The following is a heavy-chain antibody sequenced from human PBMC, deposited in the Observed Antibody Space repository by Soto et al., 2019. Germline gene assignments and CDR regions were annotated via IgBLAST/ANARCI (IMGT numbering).Heavy chain of an antibody. Sequence: PSETLSLTCTVSGCSISNYYWNWIRQSPGKGLEWIGYIYSSGSTHYNPSLQNRVTISIDTSKNQVSLKVNSVTAADTAVYYCARDHPHSYGVYYFDYWGQGTLVTVSS. J-gene: IGHJ4*02. CDR3: ARDHPHSYGVYYFDY. CDR2: IYSSGST. V-gene: IGHV4-59*01. CDR1: GCSISNYY. D-gene: IGHD5-18*01.